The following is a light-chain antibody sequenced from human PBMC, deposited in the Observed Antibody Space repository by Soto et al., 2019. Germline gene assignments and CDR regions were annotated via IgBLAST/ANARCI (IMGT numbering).Light chain of an antibody. CDR1: QSLSSSF. CDR3: HQFATSRT. J-gene: IGKJ1*01. CDR2: GAS. Sequence: EILLTQSPGTLSLSPGQRATLSCRASQSLSSSFLAWYQQKPGQAPRLLIYGASSRAAGVPDRFSGSWSGTDFTLTISSLEPEDFAVYFCHQFATSRTFGQGTKVDIK. V-gene: IGKV3-20*01.